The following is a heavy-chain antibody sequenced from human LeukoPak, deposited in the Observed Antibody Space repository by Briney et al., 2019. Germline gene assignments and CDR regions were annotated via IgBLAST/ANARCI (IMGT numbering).Heavy chain of an antibody. V-gene: IGHV4-30-2*01. J-gene: IGHJ3*02. CDR3: ARRGLTPWPRGAFDI. CDR2: IYHSGST. CDR1: GGSISSGGYY. Sequence: SQTLSLTCTVSGGSISSGGYYWSWIRQPPGKGLEWIGYIYHSGSTYYNPSLKSRVTISVDTSKNQFSLKLSSVTAADTAVYYCARRGLTPWPRGAFDIWGQGTMVTVSS.